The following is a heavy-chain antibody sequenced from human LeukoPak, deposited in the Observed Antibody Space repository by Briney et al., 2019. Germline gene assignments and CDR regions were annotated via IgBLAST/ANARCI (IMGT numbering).Heavy chain of an antibody. CDR3: AKGGVGSSGYLGYY. CDR2: ISGSGGST. J-gene: IGHJ4*02. D-gene: IGHD5-12*01. Sequence: GGSLRLSCAASGFTFSSYAMSWVRQAPGKGLEWVSAISGSGGSTYYADSVKGRFTISRDNSKNTLYLQMNSLRAEDTAVYYCAKGGVGSSGYLGYYWGQGTLVTVSS. V-gene: IGHV3-23*01. CDR1: GFTFSSYA.